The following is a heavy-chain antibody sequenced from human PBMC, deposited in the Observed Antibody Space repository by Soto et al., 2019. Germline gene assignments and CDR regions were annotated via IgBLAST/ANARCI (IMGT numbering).Heavy chain of an antibody. CDR3: ARETTIFGVGPPNWFDP. V-gene: IGHV4-59*01. J-gene: IGHJ5*02. CDR2: IYYSGST. CDR1: GGSISSYY. Sequence: SETLSLTCTVSGGSISSYYWSWIRQPPGKGLEWIGYIYYSGSTNYNPSLKSRVTISVDTSKNQFSLKLSSVTAADTAVYYCARETTIFGVGPPNWFDPWGQGTLVTVSS. D-gene: IGHD3-3*01.